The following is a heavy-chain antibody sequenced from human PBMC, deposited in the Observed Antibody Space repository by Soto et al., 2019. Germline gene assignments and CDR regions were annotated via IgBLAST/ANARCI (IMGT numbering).Heavy chain of an antibody. CDR1: GFTVSNNY. Sequence: GGSLRLSCAASGFTVSNNYISWVRQPPGKGLEWVSLIYSGGSTYYADSVKGRFTLSRDNSKNTVYLQMNSLRAEDTAVYYCARAEWGSSYTQYYYALDVWGQGTTVTVSS. V-gene: IGHV3-53*03. CDR2: IYSGGST. J-gene: IGHJ6*02. D-gene: IGHD6-13*01. CDR3: ARAEWGSSYTQYYYALDV.